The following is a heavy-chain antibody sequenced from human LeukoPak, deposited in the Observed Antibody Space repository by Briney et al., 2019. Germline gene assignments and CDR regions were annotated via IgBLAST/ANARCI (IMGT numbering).Heavy chain of an antibody. V-gene: IGHV3-30-3*01. CDR1: GFTFSSYA. J-gene: IGHJ6*02. CDR2: ISYDGSNK. D-gene: IGHD6-13*01. Sequence: GGSLRLSCAASGFTFSSYAMLWVRQAPSKGLEWVAVISYDGSNKYYADSVKGRFTISRDNSKNTLYLQMNSLRAEDTAVYYCARLAAAGFYYYYYGMDVWGQGTTVTVSS. CDR3: ARLAAAGFYYYYYGMDV.